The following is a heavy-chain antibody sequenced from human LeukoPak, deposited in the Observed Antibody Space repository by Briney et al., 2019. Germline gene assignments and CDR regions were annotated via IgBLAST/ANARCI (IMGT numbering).Heavy chain of an antibody. J-gene: IGHJ5*02. CDR2: INSDGSST. Sequence: GGSLRLSCAASGFTFSSYWMHWVRQAPGKGLVWVSRINSDGSSTSYADSVKGRFTISRDNAKNTLYLQMNSLRAEDTAVYYCARDRLLWFGELLTDGYNWFDPWGQGTLVTVSS. CDR1: GFTFSSYW. D-gene: IGHD3-10*01. V-gene: IGHV3-74*01. CDR3: ARDRLLWFGELLTDGYNWFDP.